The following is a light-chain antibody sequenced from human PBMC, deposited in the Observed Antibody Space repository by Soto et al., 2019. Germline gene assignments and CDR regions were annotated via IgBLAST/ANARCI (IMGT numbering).Light chain of an antibody. CDR3: FSYTSSTAYA. CDR2: EVS. J-gene: IGLJ1*01. Sequence: QSVLTQPASVPGSPGQSITISCTGTSSDVGGYKYVSWYQLHPGKAPKLMIYEVSNRPSGISNRFSASKSGNTASLTISGLQAEDEADYYCFSYTSSTAYAFGTGTKVTVL. CDR1: SSDVGGYKY. V-gene: IGLV2-14*01.